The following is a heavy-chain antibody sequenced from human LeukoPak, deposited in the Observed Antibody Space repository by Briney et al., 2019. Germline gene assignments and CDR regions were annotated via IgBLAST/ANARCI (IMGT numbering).Heavy chain of an antibody. CDR3: ARVITISINWFDP. CDR1: GGSISSYY. CDR2: INHSGST. Sequence: SETLSLTCTVSGGSISSYYWSWIRQPPGKGLEWIGEINHSGSTNYNPSLKSRVTISVDTSKNQFSLKLSSVTAADTAVYYCARVITISINWFDPWGQGTLVTVSS. D-gene: IGHD3-3*01. V-gene: IGHV4-34*01. J-gene: IGHJ5*02.